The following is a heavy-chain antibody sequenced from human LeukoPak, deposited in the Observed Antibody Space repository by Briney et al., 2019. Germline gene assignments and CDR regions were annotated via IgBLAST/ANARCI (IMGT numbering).Heavy chain of an antibody. CDR2: IYHSGTT. Sequence: SETLSLTCTVSAYSISSGHYWAWIRQPPGKGLEWIGSIYHSGTTYYNPPLKSRGTISVDTSKNQFSLKLSSVTAADTAVYYCARAYYDSSGSRYFDYWGQGTLVTISS. V-gene: IGHV4-38-2*02. CDR3: ARAYYDSSGSRYFDY. J-gene: IGHJ4*02. D-gene: IGHD3-22*01. CDR1: AYSISSGHY.